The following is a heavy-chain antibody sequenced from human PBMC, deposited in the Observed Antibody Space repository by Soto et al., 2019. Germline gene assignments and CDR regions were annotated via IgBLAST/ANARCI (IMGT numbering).Heavy chain of an antibody. V-gene: IGHV1-8*01. CDR1: GYTFTSYD. J-gene: IGHJ3*02. D-gene: IGHD1-20*01. Sequence: ASVKVSCKASGYTFTSYDINWVRQATGQGLEWMGWMNPNSGNTGYAQKFQGRVTMTRNTSISTAYMELSSLRSEDTAVYYCARERKGDGYKWEAFDIWGQGTMVTVSS. CDR3: ARERKGDGYKWEAFDI. CDR2: MNPNSGNT.